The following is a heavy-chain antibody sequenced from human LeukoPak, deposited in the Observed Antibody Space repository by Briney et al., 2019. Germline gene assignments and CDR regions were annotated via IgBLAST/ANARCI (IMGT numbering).Heavy chain of an antibody. Sequence: GRCLTLSCAASEFTFTTYGMHWVRQAPGKGLEWVAFIYYDGSNIYYADYVKGRFTISRDISKNTLYLQMDSLRAEDTAIYYCARDWKTNSFDYWGQGTLVTVSS. CDR1: EFTFTTYG. CDR2: IYYDGSNI. V-gene: IGHV3-33*01. D-gene: IGHD1-1*01. J-gene: IGHJ4*02. CDR3: ARDWKTNSFDY.